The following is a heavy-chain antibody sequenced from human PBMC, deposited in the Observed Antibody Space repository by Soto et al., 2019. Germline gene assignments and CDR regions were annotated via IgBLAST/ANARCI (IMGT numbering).Heavy chain of an antibody. CDR1: GGTFSSYT. D-gene: IGHD4-17*01. CDR2: IIPMFGIA. Sequence: SVKVSCKASGGTFSSYTISWVRQAPGQGLEWMGRIIPMFGIANYAQKFQGRVTITADKSTSTAYMELSSLRSEDTAVYYCARGYGESHDYWGQGTLVTVSS. V-gene: IGHV1-69*02. J-gene: IGHJ4*02. CDR3: ARGYGESHDY.